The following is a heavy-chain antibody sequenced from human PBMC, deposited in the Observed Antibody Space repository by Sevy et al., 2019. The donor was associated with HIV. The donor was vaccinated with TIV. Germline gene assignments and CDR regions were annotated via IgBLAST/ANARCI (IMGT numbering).Heavy chain of an antibody. Sequence: GGSLRLSCAASGFTFSSYWMHWVRQAPGKGLVWLSRISSDGSSTTYADSVQGRLTISRDNAKNTLYLQMNTLRAEDTAVYYCARGQPPFYFQHWGQGTLVTVSS. J-gene: IGHJ1*01. CDR1: GFTFSSYW. V-gene: IGHV3-74*01. CDR3: ARGQPPFYFQH. CDR2: ISSDGSST. D-gene: IGHD5-18*01.